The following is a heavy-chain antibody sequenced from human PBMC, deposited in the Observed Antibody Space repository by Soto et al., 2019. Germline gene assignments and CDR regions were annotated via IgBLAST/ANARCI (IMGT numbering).Heavy chain of an antibody. CDR2: IYYSGST. CDR1: GGSISSYY. CDR3: ATTQSILGGDYPPGGFDY. J-gene: IGHJ4*02. D-gene: IGHD4-17*01. V-gene: IGHV4-59*08. Sequence: SETLSLTCTVSGGSISSYYWSWIRQPPGKGLEWIGYIYYSGSTNYNPSLKSRVTISVDTSKNQFSLKLSSVTAADTAVYYCATTQSILGGDYPPGGFDYWGQGTLVTVSS.